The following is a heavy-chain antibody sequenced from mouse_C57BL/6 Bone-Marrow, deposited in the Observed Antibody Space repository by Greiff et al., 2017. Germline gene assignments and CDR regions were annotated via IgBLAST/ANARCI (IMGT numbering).Heavy chain of an antibody. D-gene: IGHD2-3*01. CDR1: GYTFTSYW. CDR2: IHPNSGST. CDR3: ARSRGFIYDGYHFFSDY. J-gene: IGHJ2*01. V-gene: IGHV1-64*01. Sequence: VQLQQPGAELVKPGASVKLSCKASGYTFTSYWMHWVKQRPGQGLEWIGMIHPNSGSTNYNEKFKSKATLTVDKSSSTAYMQLSSLTSEDSAVYYCARSRGFIYDGYHFFSDYWGQGTTLTVSS.